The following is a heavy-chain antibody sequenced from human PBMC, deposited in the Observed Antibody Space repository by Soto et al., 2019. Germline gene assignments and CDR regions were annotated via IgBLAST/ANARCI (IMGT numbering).Heavy chain of an antibody. V-gene: IGHV4-59*01. CDR1: GGSISSYY. CDR3: ARAGTTMVRGVISGWFDP. CDR2: IYYSGGT. Sequence: PSETLSLTCTVSGGSISSYYWSWIRQPPGKGLEWIGYIYYSGGTNYNPSLKSRVTISVDTSKNQFSLKLSSVTAADTAVYYCARAGTTMVRGVISGWFDPWGQGTLVTVS. J-gene: IGHJ5*02. D-gene: IGHD3-10*01.